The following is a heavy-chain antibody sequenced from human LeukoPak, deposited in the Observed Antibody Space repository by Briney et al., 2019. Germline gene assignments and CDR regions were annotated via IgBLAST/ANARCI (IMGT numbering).Heavy chain of an antibody. J-gene: IGHJ6*02. Sequence: SETLSLTCTVSGGSLSSYYWSWIRHPPGKGLEWIGYIYYSGSTNYNPSLKSRVTISVDTSKNQFSLKLSSVTAADTAVYYCASTSPPSVGYYYYYGMDVWGQGTTVTVSS. D-gene: IGHD1-26*01. CDR3: ASTSPPSVGYYYYYGMDV. CDR2: IYYSGST. V-gene: IGHV4-59*08. CDR1: GGSLSSYY.